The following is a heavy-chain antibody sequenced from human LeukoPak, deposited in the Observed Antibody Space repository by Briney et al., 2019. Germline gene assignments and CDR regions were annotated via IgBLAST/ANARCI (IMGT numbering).Heavy chain of an antibody. CDR2: INPNSGGT. J-gene: IGHJ3*02. D-gene: IGHD7-27*01. Sequence: ASVRVSCKASGYTFTGYYMHWVRQAPGQGLEWMGWINPNSGGTNYAQKFQGRVTMTRDTSISTAYMELSRLRSDDAAVYYCARDQAWGAFDIWGQGTMVTVSS. V-gene: IGHV1-2*02. CDR3: ARDQAWGAFDI. CDR1: GYTFTGYY.